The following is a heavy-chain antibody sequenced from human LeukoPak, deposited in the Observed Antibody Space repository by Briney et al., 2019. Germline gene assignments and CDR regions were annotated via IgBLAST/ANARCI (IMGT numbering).Heavy chain of an antibody. J-gene: IGHJ5*02. CDR2: ISAYNGNT. Sequence: GASVKVSCKASGYTFTSYGISWVRQAPGQGLEWMGWISAYNGNTNYAQKFQGRVTITADESTSTAYMELSSLRSEDTAVYYCARAGENSSGWYAILNWFDPWGQGTLVTVSS. CDR1: GYTFTSYG. D-gene: IGHD6-19*01. CDR3: ARAGENSSGWYAILNWFDP. V-gene: IGHV1-18*01.